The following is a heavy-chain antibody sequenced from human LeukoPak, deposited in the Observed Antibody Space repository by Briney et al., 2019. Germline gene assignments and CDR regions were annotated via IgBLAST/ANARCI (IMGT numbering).Heavy chain of an antibody. J-gene: IGHJ4*02. D-gene: IGHD6-19*01. CDR1: GGSISSYY. CDR2: IYYGGST. Sequence: SETLSLTCTVSGGSISSYYWSWIRQPPGKGLEWIGYIYYGGSTNYNPSLKSRVTISVDTSKNQFSLKLSSVTAADTAVYYCARDRGVAAHLGFDYWGQGTLVTISS. CDR3: ARDRGVAAHLGFDY. V-gene: IGHV4-59*01.